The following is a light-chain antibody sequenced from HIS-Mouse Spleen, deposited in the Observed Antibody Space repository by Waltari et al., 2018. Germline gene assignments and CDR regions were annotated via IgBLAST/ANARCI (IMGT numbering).Light chain of an antibody. CDR2: YKSDSDK. CDR1: SGINVATYS. J-gene: IGLJ3*02. CDR3: MIWHSSAWV. Sequence: QAVLTLPSSLSASPGASASLTCTLRSGINVATYSIYWYQQKPGSPPQYLLRYKSDSDKQQGSGVPSRFSGSKDASANAGILLISGLQSEDEADYYCMIWHSSAWVFGGGTKLTVL. V-gene: IGLV5-45*03.